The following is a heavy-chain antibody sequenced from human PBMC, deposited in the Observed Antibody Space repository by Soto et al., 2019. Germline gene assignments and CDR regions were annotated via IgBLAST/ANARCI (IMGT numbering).Heavy chain of an antibody. CDR3: ARGRGSSGGYFDY. V-gene: IGHV4-61*01. CDR1: GGSVSSGSYY. CDR2: LFSSGST. J-gene: IGHJ4*02. D-gene: IGHD3-22*01. Sequence: LATLSLTCTVSGGSVSSGSYYWSWIRQPPGKGLEWIGYLFSSGSTNYNPSLKSRVTISVDTSKNQFSLKLSSVTAADTAVYCCARGRGSSGGYFDYWGQGTLVTVLS.